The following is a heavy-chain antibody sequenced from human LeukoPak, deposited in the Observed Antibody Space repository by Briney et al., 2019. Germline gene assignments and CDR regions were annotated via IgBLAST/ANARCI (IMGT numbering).Heavy chain of an antibody. D-gene: IGHD6-19*01. Sequence: ASVKASCKASGGTFSSYAISWVRQAPGQGLEWMGGIIPIFGTANYAQKFQGRVTITADESTSTAYMELSSLRSEDTAVYYCARSIAVAGTGFYYYYGMDVWGQGTTVTVSS. V-gene: IGHV1-69*13. CDR2: IIPIFGTA. CDR1: GGTFSSYA. J-gene: IGHJ6*02. CDR3: ARSIAVAGTGFYYYYGMDV.